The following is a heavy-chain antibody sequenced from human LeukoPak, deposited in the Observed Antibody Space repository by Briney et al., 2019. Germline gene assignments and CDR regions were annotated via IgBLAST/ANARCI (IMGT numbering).Heavy chain of an antibody. V-gene: IGHV1-18*01. D-gene: IGHD1-26*01. CDR3: AKGDGLRRGTYYNLDY. Sequence: ASVKVSCKASGYTFTSYGISWVRQAPGQGLEWMGWISAYNGNTNYVQKLQGRVTMTTDTSTSTAYMELRSLRSEDTAVYYCAKGDGLRRGTYYNLDYWGQGTLVTVSS. CDR1: GYTFTSYG. J-gene: IGHJ4*02. CDR2: ISAYNGNT.